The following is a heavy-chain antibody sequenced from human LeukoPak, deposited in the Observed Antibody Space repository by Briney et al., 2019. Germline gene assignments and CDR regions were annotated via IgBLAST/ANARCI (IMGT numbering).Heavy chain of an antibody. CDR1: GFTFDDYA. CDR2: ISWDGGST. Sequence: GGSLRLSCAASGFTFDDYAMHWVRQAPGKGLEWVSLISWDGGSTYYADSVKGRFTISRDNSKNSLYLQMNSLRAEDTALYYCAKDKGQGKRRNYGDYAVRRGYYMDVWGKGTTVTVSS. J-gene: IGHJ6*03. D-gene: IGHD4-17*01. CDR3: AKDKGQGKRRNYGDYAVRRGYYMDV. V-gene: IGHV3-43D*03.